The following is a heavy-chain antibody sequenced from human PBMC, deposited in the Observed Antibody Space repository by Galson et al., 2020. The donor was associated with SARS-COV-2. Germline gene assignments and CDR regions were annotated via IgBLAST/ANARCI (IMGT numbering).Heavy chain of an antibody. Sequence: GRSLRLSCAASGFTFSSYGMHWVRQAPGKGLEWVAVIWYDGSNKYYADSVKGRFTISRDNSKNTLYLQMNSLRAEDTAVYYCARDTLYDSSGYSIQSHFDYGGQGTLVTVSS. V-gene: IGHV3-33*01. CDR3: ARDTLYDSSGYSIQSHFDY. J-gene: IGHJ4*02. CDR2: IWYDGSNK. D-gene: IGHD3-22*01. CDR1: GFTFSSYG.